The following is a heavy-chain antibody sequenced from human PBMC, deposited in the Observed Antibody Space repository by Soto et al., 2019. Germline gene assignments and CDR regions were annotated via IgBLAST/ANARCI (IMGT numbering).Heavy chain of an antibody. J-gene: IGHJ5*02. D-gene: IGHD3-10*01. CDR1: GGSISSGGYS. Sequence: SETLSLTCAVSGGSISSGGYSWSWIRQPPGKGLEWIGYIYYSGSTYYNPSLKSRVTISVDTSKNQFSLKLSSVTAADTAVYYCARADGSGVPVWFDPWGQGTLVTVSS. V-gene: IGHV4-31*11. CDR3: ARADGSGVPVWFDP. CDR2: IYYSGST.